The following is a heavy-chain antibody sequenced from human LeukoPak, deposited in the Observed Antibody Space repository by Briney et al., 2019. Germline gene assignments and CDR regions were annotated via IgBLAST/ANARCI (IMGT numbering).Heavy chain of an antibody. CDR3: ARGEKRGYSYGYFCY. V-gene: IGHV4-34*01. D-gene: IGHD5-18*01. CDR2: INHSGST. Sequence: SETLSLTCAVYGGSFSGYDWSWIRQPPGKGLEWIGEINHSGSTNYNPSLKSRVTISVDTSKNQFSLKLSSVTAADTAVYYCARGEKRGYSYGYFCYWGQGTLVTVPP. CDR1: GGSFSGYD. J-gene: IGHJ4*02.